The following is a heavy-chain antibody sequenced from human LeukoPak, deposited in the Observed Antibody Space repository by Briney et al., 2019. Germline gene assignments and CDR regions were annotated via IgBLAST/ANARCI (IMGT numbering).Heavy chain of an antibody. CDR1: GFTFSRYS. CDR3: ARDSSGWSEFDY. D-gene: IGHD6-19*01. Sequence: GESLRLSCAASGFTFSRYSMNWVRQAPGKGLEWVSSISSSSSYIYYADSVKGRFTISRDNAKNSLYLQMNSLRAEDTAVYYCARDSSGWSEFDYWGQGTLVTVSS. CDR2: ISSSSSYI. V-gene: IGHV3-21*01. J-gene: IGHJ4*02.